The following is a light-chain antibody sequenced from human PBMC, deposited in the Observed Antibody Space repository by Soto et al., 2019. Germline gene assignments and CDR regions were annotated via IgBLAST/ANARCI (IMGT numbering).Light chain of an antibody. CDR1: QSVSSSY. CDR2: GAS. Sequence: EIVLTQSPGTLSLSPGERATLSCRASQSVSSSYLAWYQQKPGQAPRLLIYGASSRATGIPDRFSGSGSGTDFTLTISRLEPEDFAGYYCQQYGSSGTFGQGTKVDMK. CDR3: QQYGSSGT. V-gene: IGKV3-20*01. J-gene: IGKJ1*01.